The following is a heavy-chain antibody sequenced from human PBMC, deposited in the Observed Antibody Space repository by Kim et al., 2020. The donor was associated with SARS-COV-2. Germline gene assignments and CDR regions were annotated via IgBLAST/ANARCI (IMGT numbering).Heavy chain of an antibody. Sequence: GESLKISCAASGFTFSGSAMHWVRQASGKGLEWVGRIRSKANSYATAYAASGKGRFTISRDDSKNTAYLQMNSLKTEDTAVYYCTSYGDYYYYGMDVWGQ. V-gene: IGHV3-73*01. CDR3: TSYGDYYYYGMDV. CDR1: GFTFSGSA. CDR2: IRSKANSYAT. J-gene: IGHJ6*02. D-gene: IGHD4-17*01.